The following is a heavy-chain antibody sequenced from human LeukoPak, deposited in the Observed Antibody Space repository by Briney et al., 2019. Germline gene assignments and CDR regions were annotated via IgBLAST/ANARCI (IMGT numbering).Heavy chain of an antibody. CDR3: ARGPKVPRITMIVVVPTGNFDY. J-gene: IGHJ4*02. CDR1: GGSISSYY. Sequence: SETLSLTCTVSGGSISSYYWSWIRQPPGKGLEWIGEINHSGSTNYNPSLKSRVTISVDTSKNQFSLKLSSVTAADTAVYYCARGPKVPRITMIVVVPTGNFDYWGQGTLVTVSS. D-gene: IGHD3-22*01. CDR2: INHSGST. V-gene: IGHV4-34*01.